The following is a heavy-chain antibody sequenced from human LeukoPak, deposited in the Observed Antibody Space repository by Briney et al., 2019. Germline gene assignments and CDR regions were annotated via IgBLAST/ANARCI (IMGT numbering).Heavy chain of an antibody. V-gene: IGHV3-7*01. D-gene: IGHD5-12*01. Sequence: PGGSLRLSCVATGFSFTKYWMTWVRQAPGKGLEWVARLHPDGSERNYVGSVEGRFTVFGDNAKSSLFLQMHSLRVEDTAVYYCARGGYSFDYLGQGTLVTVPS. J-gene: IGHJ4*02. CDR1: GFSFTKYW. CDR2: LHPDGSER. CDR3: ARGGYSFDY.